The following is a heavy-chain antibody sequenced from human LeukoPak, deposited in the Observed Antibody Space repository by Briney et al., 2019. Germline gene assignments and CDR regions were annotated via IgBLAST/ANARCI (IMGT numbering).Heavy chain of an antibody. D-gene: IGHD1-14*01. CDR3: ARGTPEAGGSKAFDY. V-gene: IGHV4-34*01. CDR2: INHSGST. CDR1: GGSFSGYY. J-gene: IGHJ4*02. Sequence: SETLSLTCAVYGGSFSGYYWSWIRQPPGKGLEWIGEINHSGSTNYNPSLKSRVTISVDTSKNQFSLKLSSVTAADTAMYYCARGTPEAGGSKAFDYWGQGTLVTVSS.